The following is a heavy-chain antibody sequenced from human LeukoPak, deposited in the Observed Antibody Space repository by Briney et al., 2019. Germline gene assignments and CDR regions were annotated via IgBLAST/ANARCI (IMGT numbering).Heavy chain of an antibody. CDR2: ISAYNGNT. CDR3: ARARSVRGVIIGNFDY. Sequence: ASVKVSCKASGYTSTSYGISWVRQAPGQGLEWMGWISAYNGNTNYAQKLQGRVTMTTDTSTSTAYMELRSLRSDDTAVYYCARARSVRGVIIGNFDYWGQGTLVTVSS. CDR1: GYTSTSYG. V-gene: IGHV1-18*01. D-gene: IGHD3-10*01. J-gene: IGHJ4*02.